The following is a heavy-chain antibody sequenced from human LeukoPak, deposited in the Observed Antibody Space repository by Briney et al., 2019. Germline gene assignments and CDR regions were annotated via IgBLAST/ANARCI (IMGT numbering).Heavy chain of an antibody. V-gene: IGHV3-30*03. Sequence: GRSLRLSCAASGFTFSSYGMHWVRQAPGKGLEWVAVISYDGSNKYYADSVKGRFTISRDNSKNTLYLQMNSLRAEDTAVYYCARSRYYYDIPDYWGQGTLVTVSS. CDR1: GFTFSSYG. J-gene: IGHJ4*02. CDR3: ARSRYYYDIPDY. D-gene: IGHD3-22*01. CDR2: ISYDGSNK.